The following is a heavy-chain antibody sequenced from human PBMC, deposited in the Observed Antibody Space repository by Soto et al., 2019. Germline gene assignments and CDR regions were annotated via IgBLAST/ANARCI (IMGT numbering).Heavy chain of an antibody. D-gene: IGHD3-3*01. CDR1: GGSISSYY. Sequence: PSETLSLTCTVSGGSISSYYWSWIRQPPGKGLEWIGYIYYSGSTNYNPSLKSRVTISVDTSKNQFSLKLSSVTAADTAVYYCAREGNYDFWSGSPGLFDPWGQGTLVTVSS. CDR2: IYYSGST. CDR3: AREGNYDFWSGSPGLFDP. J-gene: IGHJ5*02. V-gene: IGHV4-59*01.